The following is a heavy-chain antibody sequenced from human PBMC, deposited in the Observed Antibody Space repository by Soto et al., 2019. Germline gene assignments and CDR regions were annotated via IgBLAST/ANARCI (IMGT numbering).Heavy chain of an antibody. D-gene: IGHD3-9*01. Sequence: GGSVKVSCKASGYTFTSYYMHWVRQAPGQGLEWMGIINPSGGSTSYAQKFQGRVTMTRDTSTSTVYMELSSLRSEDTAVYYCARGLYDYDILTGYYHRDYFDYWGQGTLVTVSS. J-gene: IGHJ4*02. CDR3: ARGLYDYDILTGYYHRDYFDY. V-gene: IGHV1-46*01. CDR1: GYTFTSYY. CDR2: INPSGGST.